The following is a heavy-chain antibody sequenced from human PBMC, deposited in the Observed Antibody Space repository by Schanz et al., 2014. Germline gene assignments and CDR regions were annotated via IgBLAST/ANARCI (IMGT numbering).Heavy chain of an antibody. CDR2: ISAYNGHT. V-gene: IGHV1-18*01. Sequence: QVQLVQSGAEVKKPGASVKVSCKASGYTFISYGIKWVRQAPGQGLEWMGWISAYNGHTDYAQKLQGRVTLTTDTSTSTAYMELTSLRSEDTAVYYCASTYCSSTSCYTGYYYMDVWGKGTTVTVSS. CDR1: GYTFISYG. CDR3: ASTYCSSTSCYTGYYYMDV. J-gene: IGHJ6*03. D-gene: IGHD2-2*02.